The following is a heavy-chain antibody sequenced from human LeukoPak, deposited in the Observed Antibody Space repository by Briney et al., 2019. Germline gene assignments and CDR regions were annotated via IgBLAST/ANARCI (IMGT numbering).Heavy chain of an antibody. Sequence: GGSLRLSCSASGFTFSSYAMHWLRQAPGKGVEYVSAISSNGGSTYYADSVKGRFTISRDNSKNTLYLQMSSLRAEDTAVYYCVKPANGLVSYFDYWGQGTLVTVSS. D-gene: IGHD3/OR15-3a*01. CDR1: GFTFSSYA. CDR3: VKPANGLVSYFDY. CDR2: ISSNGGST. J-gene: IGHJ4*02. V-gene: IGHV3-64D*09.